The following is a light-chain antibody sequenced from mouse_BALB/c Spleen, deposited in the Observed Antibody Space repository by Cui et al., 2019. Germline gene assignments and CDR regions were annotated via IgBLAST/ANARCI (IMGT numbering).Light chain of an antibody. V-gene: IGKV6-25*01. CDR2: WAS. CDR3: QQHYSTPFT. Sequence: IVMTQSHKFMPTSVGDRVSITCQASQDVSTAVAWYQQKPGQSPKLLIYWASTRHTGVPDRFTGSGSGTDYTLTISSVQAEDLALYYCQQHYSTPFTFGSGTKLEIK. CDR1: QDVSTA. J-gene: IGKJ4*01.